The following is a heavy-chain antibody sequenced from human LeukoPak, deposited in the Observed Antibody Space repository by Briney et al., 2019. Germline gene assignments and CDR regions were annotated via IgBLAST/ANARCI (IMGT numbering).Heavy chain of an antibody. CDR3: ARSLPYYYDSSGYILGGAFDI. J-gene: IGHJ3*02. CDR2: IYYSGST. V-gene: IGHV4-31*03. D-gene: IGHD3-22*01. CDR1: GGSISSGGYY. Sequence: PSETLSLTCTVSGGSISSGGYYWSWIRQHPGKGLEWIGYIYYSGSTYCNPSLKSRVTISVDTSKNQFSLKLSSVTAADTAVYYCARSLPYYYDSSGYILGGAFDIWGQGTMVTVSS.